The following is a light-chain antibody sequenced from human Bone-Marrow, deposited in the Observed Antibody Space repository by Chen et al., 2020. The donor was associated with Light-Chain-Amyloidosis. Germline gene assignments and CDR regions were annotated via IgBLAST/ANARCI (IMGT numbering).Light chain of an antibody. V-gene: IGKV1-9*01. Sequence: DIQLTQSPSFLSASVGDRVTITCRASQGISSYLAWYQQKPGKAPKLLIYLGSTRASGVPDRFSGSGSGTDFTLKISRVEAEDVGVYFCMQALQTPGWTFGQGTKVEIK. CDR3: MQALQTPGWT. CDR1: QGISSY. J-gene: IGKJ1*01. CDR2: LGS.